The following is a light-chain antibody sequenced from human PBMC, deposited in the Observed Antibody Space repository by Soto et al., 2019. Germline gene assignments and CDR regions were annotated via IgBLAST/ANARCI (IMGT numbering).Light chain of an antibody. CDR3: QQPYTTLFT. CDR1: QSISTY. Sequence: IHMTQSTSSLSASVGYRVIITCRAIQSISTYVNWYQQRPGTAPNLLLYAASTLQRGVPSRFSGSGYGTDFSLTITSLQTEDFATYFCQQPYTTLFTFGQGTRVEIK. J-gene: IGKJ5*01. V-gene: IGKV1-39*01. CDR2: AAS.